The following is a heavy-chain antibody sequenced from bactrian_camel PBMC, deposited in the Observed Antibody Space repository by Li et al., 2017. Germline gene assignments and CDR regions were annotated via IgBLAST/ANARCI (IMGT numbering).Heavy chain of an antibody. CDR1: TSIFRICA. CDR2: STSDGTT. V-gene: IGHV3S53*01. D-gene: IGHD4*01. J-gene: IGHJ4*01. Sequence: HVQLVESGGGSVQAGGSLSLSCVASTSIFRICAMGWYRRAPGKERELVSSTSDGTTTYADPVKGRFIISKDSAKDTMYLQMNSLKTEDTAVYRCQPYGRSYVDYNCRAGLGQGTQVTVS.